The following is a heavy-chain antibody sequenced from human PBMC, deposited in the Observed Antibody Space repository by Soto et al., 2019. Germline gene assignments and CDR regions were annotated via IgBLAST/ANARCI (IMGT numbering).Heavy chain of an antibody. CDR2: INSGTGNT. D-gene: IGHD6-19*01. CDR1: GYTFTSYA. Sequence: QVQLVQSGAEVKKPGASVKVSCKASGYTFTSYAMHWVRQAPGQRLEWMGWINSGTGNTKYSPKFQARVTITRDTSASTAYMELSSLRSEDTAVYYCARDRDSSGWYVDYWGQGTLVTVSS. V-gene: IGHV1-3*01. J-gene: IGHJ4*02. CDR3: ARDRDSSGWYVDY.